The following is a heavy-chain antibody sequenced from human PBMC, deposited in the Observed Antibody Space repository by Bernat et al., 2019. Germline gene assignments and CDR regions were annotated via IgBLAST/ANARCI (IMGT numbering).Heavy chain of an antibody. V-gene: IGHV3-43*02. D-gene: IGHD3-16*01. CDR1: GFTFDDYA. Sequence: EVQLVESGGGVVQPGGSLRLSCAASGFTFDDYAMHWVRQAPGKGLEWVSLISGDGGSTYYADSVKGRFTISRDNSKNSLYLQMNSLRTEDTALYYCAKDRSGLGGSYMDVWGKGTTVTVSS. CDR3: AKDRSGLGGSYMDV. J-gene: IGHJ6*03. CDR2: ISGDGGST.